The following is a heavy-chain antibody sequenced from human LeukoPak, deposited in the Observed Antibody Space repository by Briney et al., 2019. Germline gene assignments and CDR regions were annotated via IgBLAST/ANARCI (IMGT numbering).Heavy chain of an antibody. J-gene: IGHJ4*02. CDR2: IKEDGSRK. CDR1: GFTYNRYW. V-gene: IGHV3-7*01. CDR3: AKERPRAAAGKYFDY. Sequence: GGSLRLSCAASGFTYNRYWMSWVRQAPGKGLEWVANIKEDGSRKEYVNSVKGRFTISRDNAKNSLYLQMDSLRAEDTAVYYCAKERPRAAAGKYFDYWGQGTLVTVSS. D-gene: IGHD6-13*01.